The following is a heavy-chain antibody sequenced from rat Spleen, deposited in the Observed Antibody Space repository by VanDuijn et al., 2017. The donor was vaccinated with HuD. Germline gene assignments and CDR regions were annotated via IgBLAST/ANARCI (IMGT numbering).Heavy chain of an antibody. CDR3: TRDRAYYGYDYGYFDY. V-gene: IGHV5-31*01. J-gene: IGHJ2*01. CDR1: GFTFNNYW. Sequence: EVQLVESGGGLVQPGRSLKLSCVASGFTFNNYWMTWIRQAPGKGLEWVASITNTGGSTYYPDSVKGRFTISRDNAKSTLYLQMNSLRSEDTATYYCTRDRAYYGYDYGYFDYWGQGVMVTVSS. CDR2: ITNTGGST. D-gene: IGHD1-7*01.